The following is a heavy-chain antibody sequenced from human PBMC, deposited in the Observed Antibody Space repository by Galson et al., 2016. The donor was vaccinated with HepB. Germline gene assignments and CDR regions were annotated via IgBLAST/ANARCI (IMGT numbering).Heavy chain of an antibody. CDR3: TSFEGWFDP. V-gene: IGHV4-4*02. Sequence: QVQLQESGPGLVKPSETLSLTCAVSGGSVSSNNWWSWVRQSPGKGLDWIGEIHHSGSTRYNPSLKSRVTISLDKSKNQFSLKVNSVTAADTAMYYCTSFEGWFDPWGQGTLVTVSS. J-gene: IGHJ5*02. CDR2: IHHSGST. CDR1: GGSVSSNNW.